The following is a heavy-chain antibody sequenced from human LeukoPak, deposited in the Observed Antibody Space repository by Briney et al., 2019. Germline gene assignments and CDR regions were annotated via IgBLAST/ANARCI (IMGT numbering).Heavy chain of an antibody. D-gene: IGHD6-13*01. V-gene: IGHV4-59*11. J-gene: IGHJ4*02. CDR2: IYYSGTT. CDR1: GGSLSSHY. Sequence: PSETLSLTCTVSGGSLSSHYWSWIRQPPGKGLEWIGYIYYSGTTNYNPSLKSRVTISVDTSRNQFSLKLSSVTAADTAVYYCARGVYIAAAQYGYWGQGTLVTVSS. CDR3: ARGVYIAAAQYGY.